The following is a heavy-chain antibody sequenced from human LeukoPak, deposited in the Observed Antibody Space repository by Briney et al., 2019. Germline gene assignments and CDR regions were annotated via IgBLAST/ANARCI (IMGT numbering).Heavy chain of an antibody. Sequence: SETLSLTCTVSGGSVNSYYWSWIRQPAGKGLEWIGHIYASGSNDYNPSLKSRVTISVDTSKNQFSLKLSSVTAADTAVYYCARHLQHYDILTGYYETYYFDYWGQGTLVTVSS. V-gene: IGHV4-59*08. CDR3: ARHLQHYDILTGYYETYYFDY. D-gene: IGHD3-9*01. CDR2: IYASGSN. CDR1: GGSVNSYY. J-gene: IGHJ4*02.